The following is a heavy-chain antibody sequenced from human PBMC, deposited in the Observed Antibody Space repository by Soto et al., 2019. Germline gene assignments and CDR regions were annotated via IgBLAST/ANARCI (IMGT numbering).Heavy chain of an antibody. V-gene: IGHV4-30-4*01. CDR2: IYYSGST. J-gene: IGHJ6*02. CDR3: ARDRFSRRTGITGTYYYYYGMDV. Sequence: QVQLQESGPGLVKPSQTLSLTCTVSGGSISSGDNYWSWIRQPPGKGLEWIGYIYYSGSTYYNPSLKSRVIISVDTSKNQFSLKLSSVTAADTAVYYCARDRFSRRTGITGTYYYYYGMDVWGQGTTVTVSS. CDR1: GGSISSGDNY. D-gene: IGHD1-20*01.